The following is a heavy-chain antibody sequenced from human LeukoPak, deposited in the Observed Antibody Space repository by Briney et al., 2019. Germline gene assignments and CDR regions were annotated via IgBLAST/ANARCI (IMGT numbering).Heavy chain of an antibody. Sequence: GGSLRLSCAASGFIFSSYAMHWVRQAPGKGLEWVAFISYDGRRNYYAESVRGRFTISRDNAKNSLYLQMNSLRAEDTAVYYCASRFWRIAAALFFDHWGQGTLVTVSS. CDR2: ISYDGRRN. D-gene: IGHD6-13*01. CDR1: GFIFSSYA. J-gene: IGHJ4*02. V-gene: IGHV3-30*03. CDR3: ASRFWRIAAALFFDH.